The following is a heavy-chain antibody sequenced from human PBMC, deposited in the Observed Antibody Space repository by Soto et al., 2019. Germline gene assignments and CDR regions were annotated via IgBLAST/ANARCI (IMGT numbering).Heavy chain of an antibody. Sequence: GGSLRLSCAASGFTFSSYWMSWVRQAPGKGLEWVANIKQDGSEKYYVDSVKGRFTISRDNAKNSLYLQMNSLRAEDTAVYYCARDRATYFDWSPISYYYYGMDVWGQGTTVTVSS. CDR1: GFTFSSYW. V-gene: IGHV3-7*05. CDR3: ARDRATYFDWSPISYYYYGMDV. D-gene: IGHD3-9*01. CDR2: IKQDGSEK. J-gene: IGHJ6*02.